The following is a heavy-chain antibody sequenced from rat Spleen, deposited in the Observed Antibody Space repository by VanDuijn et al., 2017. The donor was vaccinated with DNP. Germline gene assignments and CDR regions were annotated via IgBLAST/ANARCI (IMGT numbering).Heavy chain of an antibody. D-gene: IGHD1-11*01. V-gene: IGHV5-7*01. J-gene: IGHJ3*01. CDR3: AKPASYGGFWFAY. Sequence: EVQLVESGGGLVQPGRSLKLSCAASGFTFSDYYMAWVRQAPTKGLEWVASISYDGNRIYYRDSVKGRFTISRDNAKSTLYLQMDTLRSEDTATYYCAKPASYGGFWFAYWGQGTLVTVSS. CDR1: GFTFSDYY. CDR2: ISYDGNRI.